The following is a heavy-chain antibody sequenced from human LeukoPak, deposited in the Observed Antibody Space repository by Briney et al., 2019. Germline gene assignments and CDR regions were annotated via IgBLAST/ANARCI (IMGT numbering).Heavy chain of an antibody. D-gene: IGHD2-15*01. CDR3: ARAPVVVVAAAGKYYYYYGMDV. Sequence: ASVKVSCKASGYTFTGYYMHWVRQAPGQGLEWMGWINPNSGGTNYAQKFQGRVTMTRDTSISTAYMELSRLRSEDTAVYYCARAPVVVVAAAGKYYYYYGMDVWGQGTTVTVSS. V-gene: IGHV1-2*02. CDR1: GYTFTGYY. CDR2: INPNSGGT. J-gene: IGHJ6*02.